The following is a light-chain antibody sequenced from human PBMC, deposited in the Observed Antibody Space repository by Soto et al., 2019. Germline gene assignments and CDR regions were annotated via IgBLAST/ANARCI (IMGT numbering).Light chain of an antibody. J-gene: IGLJ3*02. Sequence: QSALTQPRSVSGSPGQSVTISCTGTNSDVGGYNYVSWYQQYPGKAPKLMISGVSERPSGVPDRFSGSKSGNTASLTISGLQAEDEADYYCSSYAGRNNWVFGGGTKVTVL. V-gene: IGLV2-11*01. CDR2: GVS. CDR1: NSDVGGYNY. CDR3: SSYAGRNNWV.